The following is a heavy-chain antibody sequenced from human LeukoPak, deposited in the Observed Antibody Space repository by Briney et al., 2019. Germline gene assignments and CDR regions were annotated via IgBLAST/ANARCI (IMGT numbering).Heavy chain of an antibody. CDR1: GXXXTXYG. Sequence: GASVKVSXXXXGXXXTXYGIXWVRQXPGQGLEWMGWISAYNGNTNYAQKLQGRVTMTTDTSTSTAYTELRSLRSDDTAVYYCARLGSSWSSDPYWGQGTLVTVSS. CDR2: ISAYNGNT. D-gene: IGHD6-13*01. J-gene: IGHJ4*02. CDR3: ARLGSSWSSDPY. V-gene: IGHV1-18*01.